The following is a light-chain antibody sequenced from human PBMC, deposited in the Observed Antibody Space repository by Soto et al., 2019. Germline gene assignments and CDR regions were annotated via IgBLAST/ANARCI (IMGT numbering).Light chain of an antibody. V-gene: IGKV1-39*01. CDR1: QSISSY. CDR3: QQSHRTPLT. Sequence: IPMTQSPSSLSASVGDRVTITCRASQSISSYLNWYQQKAGTAPKLLIYTASSLQSGVPSRFSGSGSGTDFTLTISSLQPEDFATYYCQQSHRTPLTFGGGTKVEIK. CDR2: TAS. J-gene: IGKJ4*01.